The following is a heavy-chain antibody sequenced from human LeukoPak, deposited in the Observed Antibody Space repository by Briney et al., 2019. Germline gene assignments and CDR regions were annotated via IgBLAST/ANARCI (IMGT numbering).Heavy chain of an antibody. D-gene: IGHD5-24*01. CDR2: IDPSDSYT. V-gene: IGHV5-10-1*01. CDR3: ARHVNVEMATIESD. Sequence: RGESLKISCKGSGYSLTSYWISWVRQMPGKGLEWVGRIDPSDSYTNYSPSFQGHVTISVDKSISTAYLQWSSLKASDTAMYYCARHVNVEMATIESDWGQGTLVTVSS. J-gene: IGHJ4*02. CDR1: GYSLTSYW.